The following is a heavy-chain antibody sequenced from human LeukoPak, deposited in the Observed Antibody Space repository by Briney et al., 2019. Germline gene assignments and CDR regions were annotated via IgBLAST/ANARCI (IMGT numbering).Heavy chain of an antibody. V-gene: IGHV1-2*02. CDR2: INPNRGGT. CDR3: AIQLPSSGLDF. Sequence: GASVKVSCKASGYTFTGYYIHWVRQAPGQGLEWMGWINPNRGGTNYAQKFQGRVTMTRDTSISTAYMELSRLRSDDTAVYYCAIQLPSSGLDFWGQGTLVTVSS. J-gene: IGHJ4*02. CDR1: GYTFTGYY. D-gene: IGHD6-19*01.